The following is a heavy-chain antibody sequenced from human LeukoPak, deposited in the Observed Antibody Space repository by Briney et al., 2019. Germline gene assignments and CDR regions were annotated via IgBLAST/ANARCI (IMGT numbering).Heavy chain of an antibody. CDR3: ARAESPARKRGYCSSNSCASSCYFDY. J-gene: IGHJ4*02. V-gene: IGHV1-8*02. D-gene: IGHD2-2*01. CDR1: GYTFTSYD. CDR2: MNPNSGNT. Sequence: ASVKVSCKASGYTFTSYDINWVRQATGQGLEWMGWMNPNSGNTGYAQKFRGRVTMTRNTSISTAYMELSSLRSEDPAVYYCARAESPARKRGYCSSNSCASSCYFDYWGQGALVAVSS.